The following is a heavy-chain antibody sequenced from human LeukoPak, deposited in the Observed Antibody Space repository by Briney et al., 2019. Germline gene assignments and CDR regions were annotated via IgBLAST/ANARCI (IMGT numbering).Heavy chain of an antibody. CDR2: IDASGRNT. V-gene: IGHV3-23*01. Sequence: GGTLRLSCAASGFTFSSYGMSWVRQAPGKGLEWVSAIDASGRNTHYADSVRGRFSISRDNSKNTVILQMNSLRVEDTAVYYCAKALYDSTGDGYWGQGTLVTISS. CDR1: GFTFSSYG. D-gene: IGHD7-27*01. J-gene: IGHJ4*02. CDR3: AKALYDSTGDGY.